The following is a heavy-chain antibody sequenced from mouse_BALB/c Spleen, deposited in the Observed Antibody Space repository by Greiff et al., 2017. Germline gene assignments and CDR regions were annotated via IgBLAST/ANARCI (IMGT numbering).Heavy chain of an antibody. CDR3: ARQRFIENAMDY. CDR1: GFSLTSYG. V-gene: IGHV2-6-2*01. Sequence: VKLLESGPDLVAPSQSLSITCTVSGFSLTSYGVHWVRQPPGKGLEWLVVIWSDGSTTYNSALKSRLSISKDNSKSQVFLKMNSLQTDDTAMYYCARQRFIENAMDYWGQGTSVTVSS. D-gene: IGHD1-1*01. CDR2: IWSDGST. J-gene: IGHJ4*01.